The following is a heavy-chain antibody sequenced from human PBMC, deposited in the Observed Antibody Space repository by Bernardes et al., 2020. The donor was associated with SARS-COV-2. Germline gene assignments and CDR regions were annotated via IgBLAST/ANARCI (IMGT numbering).Heavy chain of an antibody. V-gene: IGHV5-51*01. CDR2: IYPGNSDT. Sequence: GACLKTSSHGSGYRISRYWIAWVRPVPGRGLEWVAMIYPGNSDTRYSPSFEGQVTISVDNYLSTAYLQWSSLKAADTAIYYCATAWEGSWGQGTLVTVSS. D-gene: IGHD1-26*01. J-gene: IGHJ4*02. CDR1: GYRISRYW. CDR3: ATAWEGS.